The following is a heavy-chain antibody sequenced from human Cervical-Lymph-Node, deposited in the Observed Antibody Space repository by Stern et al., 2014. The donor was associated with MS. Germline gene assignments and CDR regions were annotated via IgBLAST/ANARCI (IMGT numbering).Heavy chain of an antibody. D-gene: IGHD1-14*01. V-gene: IGHV2-5*01. J-gene: IGHJ4*02. Sequence: QVTLKESGPPLVKPTQTLTLTCTFSGFSLTTTGVGVGWIRQPPGKALEWITLIYWNDERRFSPSLRSRVTITKDTSKKEVVLQMTNVDPLDTATYYCARARSISPYYFDSWGQGALVTVSS. CDR3: ARARSISPYYFDS. CDR1: GFSLTTTGVG. CDR2: IYWNDER.